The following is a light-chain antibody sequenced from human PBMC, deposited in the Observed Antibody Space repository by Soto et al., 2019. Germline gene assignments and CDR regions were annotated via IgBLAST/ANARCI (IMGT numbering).Light chain of an antibody. V-gene: IGKV3D-15*01. Sequence: EIVMTQSPATLSVSPGERATLSCRASQSVSSNLAWYQQKPGQAPRLLIYGTYIRATGIPARFSGSGSGTEFTLTISSLQSEDFAVYYCQQYTNWPPLTFGGGTKVEIK. J-gene: IGKJ4*01. CDR3: QQYTNWPPLT. CDR1: QSVSSN. CDR2: GTY.